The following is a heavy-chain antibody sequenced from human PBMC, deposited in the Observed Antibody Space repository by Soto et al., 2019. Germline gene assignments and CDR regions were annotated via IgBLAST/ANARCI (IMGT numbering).Heavy chain of an antibody. Sequence: HPGGSLRSSCAASGFTFISYGMHWGRQAPGKGLEWVAVISYDGSNKYYADSVKGRFTISRDNSKNTLYLQMNSLRAEDTAVYYCAKDRDFFPNGMDVWGQGTTVTVSS. CDR3: AKDRDFFPNGMDV. J-gene: IGHJ6*02. CDR1: GFTFISYG. V-gene: IGHV3-30*18. D-gene: IGHD3-3*01. CDR2: ISYDGSNK.